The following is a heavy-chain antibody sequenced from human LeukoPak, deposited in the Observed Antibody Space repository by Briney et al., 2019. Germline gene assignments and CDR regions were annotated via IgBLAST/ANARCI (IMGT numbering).Heavy chain of an antibody. CDR3: ARDYIDFWSGYDY. D-gene: IGHD3-3*01. CDR2: INPSGGST. CDR1: GYTFTSYF. Sequence: ASVKVSCKASGYTFTSYFMHWVRQAPGQGPEWMGLINPSGGSTSYAQKFQGRVTMTRDMSTSTVYMELSSLRSEDTAVYYCARDYIDFWSGYDYWGQGTLVTVSS. V-gene: IGHV1-46*01. J-gene: IGHJ4*02.